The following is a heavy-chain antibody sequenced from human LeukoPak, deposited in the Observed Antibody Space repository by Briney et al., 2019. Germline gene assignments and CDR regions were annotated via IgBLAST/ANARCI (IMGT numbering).Heavy chain of an antibody. D-gene: IGHD6-13*01. CDR1: GFTFSSYG. J-gene: IGHJ3*02. V-gene: IGHV3-30*18. CDR2: ISYDGSNK. Sequence: PGGSLRLSCAASGFTFSSYGMHWVRQAPGKGLEWVAVISYDGSNKYYADSVKGRFTISRDNSKNTLYLQMNSLRTEDTAVYYCAKETYSSSWYSAFDIWGQGTMVTVSS. CDR3: AKETYSSSWYSAFDI.